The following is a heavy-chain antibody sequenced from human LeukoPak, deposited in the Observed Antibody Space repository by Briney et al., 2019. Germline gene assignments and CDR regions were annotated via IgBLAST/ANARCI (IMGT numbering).Heavy chain of an antibody. CDR1: GGSISSGDYF. J-gene: IGHJ5*02. CDR3: ARMEEGLGQCKSSGCYWLDP. CDR2: IYYSGST. D-gene: IGHD2-2*01. V-gene: IGHV4-30-4*08. Sequence: SETLSLTCTVSGGSISSGDYFWSWIRQPPGKGLEWIGYIYYSGSTYYNPSLKSRVTMSVDTSKNQFSLKLSSVTAADTAVYYCARMEEGLGQCKSSGCYWLDPWGQGTLVTVSS.